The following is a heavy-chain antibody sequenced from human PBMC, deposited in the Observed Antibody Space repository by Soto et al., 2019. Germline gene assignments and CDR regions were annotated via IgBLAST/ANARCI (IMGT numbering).Heavy chain of an antibody. V-gene: IGHV3-21*04. CDR3: ARGESDYYYYYMDV. CDR1: GFTFSTYA. Sequence: GGSLRLSCAVSGFTFSTYAMNWVRQAPGKGLEWVSSIGGTCSYTYYADSVKGRFTISTDKAKPTLYLNMNIVRDDDTAIYYCARGESDYYYYYMDVWGKGTPVTVSS. D-gene: IGHD3-16*01. J-gene: IGHJ6*03. CDR2: IGGTCSYT.